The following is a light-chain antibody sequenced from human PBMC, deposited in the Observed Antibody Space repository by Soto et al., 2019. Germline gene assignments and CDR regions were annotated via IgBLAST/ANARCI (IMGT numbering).Light chain of an antibody. Sequence: QSALTQPAYASGSPGQSITISSTGTSGEVGGYNYVSLYQQHPSKAPRVIIYEVTNRPSGVSNRCSGSKSGNTASLTISGLQDEDEAYYYCSSYTSITTRVFGGGTKVTVL. V-gene: IGLV2-14*01. J-gene: IGLJ3*02. CDR3: SSYTSITTRV. CDR1: SGEVGGYNY. CDR2: EVT.